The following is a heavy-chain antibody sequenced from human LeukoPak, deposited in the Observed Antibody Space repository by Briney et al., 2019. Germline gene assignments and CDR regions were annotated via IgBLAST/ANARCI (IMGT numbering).Heavy chain of an antibody. CDR1: GFTFSSYE. CDR3: AMNGGGDSGYGNFDY. J-gene: IGHJ4*02. V-gene: IGHV3-9*01. Sequence: GGSLRLSCAASGFTFSSYEMNWVRQAPGKGLEWVSGINWNSDSIGYADSVKGRFTTSRDNAKNSLYLQMNSLRAEDTAFYYCAMNGGGDSGYGNFDYWGQGTLVTVSS. D-gene: IGHD5-12*01. CDR2: INWNSDSI.